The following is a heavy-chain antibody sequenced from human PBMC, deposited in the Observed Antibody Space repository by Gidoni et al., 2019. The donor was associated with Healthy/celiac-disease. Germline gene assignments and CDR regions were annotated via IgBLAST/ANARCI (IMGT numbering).Heavy chain of an antibody. CDR3: ARWDYGDHFFDY. D-gene: IGHD4-17*01. CDR2: IIPSLGTA. CDR1: GGTFSSSA. J-gene: IGHJ4*02. Sequence: QVQLVQSGAEVKKPGSSVKVSCKASGGTFSSSAISWVRQAPGQGLEWMGGIIPSLGTANYAQKFQGRVTITADESTSTAYMELSSLRSEDTAVYYCARWDYGDHFFDYWGQGTLVTVSS. V-gene: IGHV1-69*01.